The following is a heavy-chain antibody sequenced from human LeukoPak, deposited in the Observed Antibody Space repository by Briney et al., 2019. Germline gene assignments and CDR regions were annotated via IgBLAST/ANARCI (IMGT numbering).Heavy chain of an antibody. V-gene: IGHV3-7*01. D-gene: IGHD1-26*01. J-gene: IGHJ4*02. CDR3: ARPPPGEWELLRGFDY. CDR1: GFTFSTYW. CDR2: MRRDGNEI. Sequence: GGSLRLSCSASGFTFSTYWMSWVRQAPGKGLEWVANMRRDGNEIYYLDSVKGRFTISRDNAKNSLYLQMNSLRDEDTAVYYCARPPPGEWELLRGFDYWGQGTLVTVSS.